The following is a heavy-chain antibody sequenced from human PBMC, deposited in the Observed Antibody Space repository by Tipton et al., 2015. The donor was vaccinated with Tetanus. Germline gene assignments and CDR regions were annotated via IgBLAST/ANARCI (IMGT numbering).Heavy chain of an antibody. CDR3: ARVLNYYDSSGYPY. D-gene: IGHD3-22*01. CDR1: GYTFTGYY. Sequence: QSGAEVKKPGASVKVSCKASGYTFTGYYMHWVRQAPGQGLEWMERINPNSGGTNYAQKFQGRVTMTRDTSISTAYMELSRLRSDDTAVYYCARVLNYYDSSGYPYWGQGTLVTVSS. CDR2: INPNSGGT. J-gene: IGHJ4*02. V-gene: IGHV1-2*06.